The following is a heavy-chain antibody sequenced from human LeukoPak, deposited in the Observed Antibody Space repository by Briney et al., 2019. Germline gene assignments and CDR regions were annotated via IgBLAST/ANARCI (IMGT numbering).Heavy chain of an antibody. CDR1: GGSISIYY. V-gene: IGHV4-4*07. CDR2: IYVDGSA. D-gene: IGHD3-10*01. J-gene: IGHJ2*01. Sequence: SETLSLTCTVSGGSISIYYWSWIRQSAGKGLEWIGRIYVDGSAKYNPSLKSRVTMSVDTSKSHFSLKLNSVTAADTAIYYCARDLWVGELKPFWYFDLWGRGTLVTVSS. CDR3: ARDLWVGELKPFWYFDL.